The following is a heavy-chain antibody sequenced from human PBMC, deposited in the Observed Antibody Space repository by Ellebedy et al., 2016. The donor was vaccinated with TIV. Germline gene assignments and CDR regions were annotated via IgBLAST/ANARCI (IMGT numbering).Heavy chain of an antibody. CDR3: ARHPHNGAYYGSPYYYFDY. Sequence: MPSETLSLTCTVSGGSISTSDYYWGWIRQPPGKGLEWIGTIYFSRTTYYNPSLRRRVTISVHTSKNQFSLKLGSVSAADTAVYYCARHPHNGAYYGSPYYYFDYWGQGTLLTVSS. CDR2: IYFSRTT. V-gene: IGHV4-39*07. D-gene: IGHD3-10*01. CDR1: GGSISTSDYY. J-gene: IGHJ4*02.